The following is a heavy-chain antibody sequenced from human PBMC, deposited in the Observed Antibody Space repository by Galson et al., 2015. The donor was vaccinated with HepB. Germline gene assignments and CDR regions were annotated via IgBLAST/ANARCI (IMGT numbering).Heavy chain of an antibody. Sequence: SLRLSCAASGFTFSSYAMSWVRQAPGKGLEWVSSISSSSSYIYYADSVKGRFTISRDNAKNSLYLQMNSLRAEDTAVYYCARDGSIVVVPAAIPAAGYYFDYWGQGTLVTVSS. CDR1: GFTFSSYA. D-gene: IGHD2-2*01. CDR2: ISSSSSYI. J-gene: IGHJ4*02. CDR3: ARDGSIVVVPAAIPAAGYYFDY. V-gene: IGHV3-21*01.